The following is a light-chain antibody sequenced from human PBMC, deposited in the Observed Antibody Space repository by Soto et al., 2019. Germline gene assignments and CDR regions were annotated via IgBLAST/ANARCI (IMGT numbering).Light chain of an antibody. Sequence: QSALTQPASVSGSPGQSITISCTGTSSDVGAYNFVSWHQQHPGKAPKLMIYNVYDRPSGISYRFSGSKSGNTASLTISGLQAEDEADYYCNSYTRSTKYVFGDGTKVTVL. CDR1: SSDVGAYNF. J-gene: IGLJ1*01. CDR2: NVY. CDR3: NSYTRSTKYV. V-gene: IGLV2-14*03.